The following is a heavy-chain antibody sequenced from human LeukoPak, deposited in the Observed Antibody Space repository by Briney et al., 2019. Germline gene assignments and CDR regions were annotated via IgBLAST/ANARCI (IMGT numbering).Heavy chain of an antibody. J-gene: IGHJ4*02. CDR3: ASGSPSDY. CDR2: IRGSGGRT. Sequence: PGGSLRLSCVASGFTFSSYAMIWVRQAPGKGLEWVSGIRGSGGRTYYADSVKGRFTISRDNSKNTLYLQMNSLRAEDTAVYYCASGSPSDYWGQGTLVTVSS. CDR1: GFTFSSYA. D-gene: IGHD1-26*01. V-gene: IGHV3-23*01.